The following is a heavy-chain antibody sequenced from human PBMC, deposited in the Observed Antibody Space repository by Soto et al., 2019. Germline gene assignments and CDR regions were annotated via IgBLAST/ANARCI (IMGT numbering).Heavy chain of an antibody. D-gene: IGHD4-17*01. J-gene: IGHJ6*02. V-gene: IGHV3-21*01. CDR3: VRGVRKGYGEYVLFDFDGMDV. Sequence: EVQLVESGGGLVKPGGTLRLSCAASGFTFSDYSINWVRQAPGKGLVWVSSIGNSSSSSHYADSVEGRFTISRDNGRNAVFLQMSSLRVEDAGIYYCVRGVRKGYGEYVLFDFDGMDVWGRGTTISVSS. CDR1: GFTFSDYS. CDR2: IGNSSSSS.